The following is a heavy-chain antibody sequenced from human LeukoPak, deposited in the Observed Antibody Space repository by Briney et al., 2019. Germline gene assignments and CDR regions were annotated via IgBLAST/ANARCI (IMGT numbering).Heavy chain of an antibody. J-gene: IGHJ6*02. CDR3: AKGRSTYSYYYGMDV. D-gene: IGHD1-26*01. CDR1: GFTFSSYD. CDR2: ISYDGSNK. Sequence: GGSLRLSCEASGFTFSSYDMNWVRQAPGKGLEWVAVISYDGSNKYYADSVKGRFTISRDNSKNTLYLQMNSLRAEDTAVYYCAKGRSTYSYYYGMDVWGQGTTVTVSS. V-gene: IGHV3-30*18.